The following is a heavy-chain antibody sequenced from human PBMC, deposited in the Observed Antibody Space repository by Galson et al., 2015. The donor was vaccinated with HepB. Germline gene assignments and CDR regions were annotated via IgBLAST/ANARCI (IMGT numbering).Heavy chain of an antibody. CDR2: ISRSSSNR. D-gene: IGHD2-2*01. CDR1: GFTFSTYS. V-gene: IGHV3-48*02. Sequence: SLRLSCAASGFTFSTYSMNWVRQAPGKGLEWISYISRSSSNRYYADSVNGRFTISRDDAKNSLYLQMNSLRDEDTAVYYCTRDRYCTSTTCSGYYYGMDVWGQWATVTVSS. CDR3: TRDRYCTSTTCSGYYYGMDV. J-gene: IGHJ6*02.